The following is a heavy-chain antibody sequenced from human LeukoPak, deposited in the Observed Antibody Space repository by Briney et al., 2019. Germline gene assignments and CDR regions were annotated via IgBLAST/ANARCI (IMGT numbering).Heavy chain of an antibody. CDR3: ARGTGSGSYYIGYYYYYMDV. Sequence: ESLRLSCVVSGFTFSNAWRSWIRQPPGKGLEWNGSIYYSESTYYNPSLKSRFTISVDMSKTQFSLKLSSVTAADTAVYYCARGTGSGSYYIGYYYYYMDVWGKGTTVTVSS. D-gene: IGHD3-10*01. CDR2: IYYSEST. V-gene: IGHV4/OR15-8*01. J-gene: IGHJ6*03. CDR1: GFTFSNAW.